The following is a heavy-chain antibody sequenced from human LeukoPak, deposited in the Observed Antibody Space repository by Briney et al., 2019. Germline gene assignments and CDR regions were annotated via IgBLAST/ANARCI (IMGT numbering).Heavy chain of an antibody. CDR3: ARDLLGYCSGGSCDYLFDY. J-gene: IGHJ4*02. D-gene: IGHD2-15*01. CDR2: INAPGHTT. Sequence: PGGSLRLSCAASRFTFSSYAMSWVRQAPGTGLEWVSTINAPGHTTYYPDAVKGRFTITRDNSKNTLYLQMDSLRAEDTAVYYCARDLLGYCSGGSCDYLFDYWGQGTLATVSS. CDR1: RFTFSSYA. V-gene: IGHV3-23*01.